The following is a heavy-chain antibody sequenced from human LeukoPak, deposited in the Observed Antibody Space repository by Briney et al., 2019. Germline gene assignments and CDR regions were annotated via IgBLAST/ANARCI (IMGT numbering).Heavy chain of an antibody. Sequence: GGSLRLSCAASGFTFSSYAMHWVRQAPGKGLEYVSAISSNGGSTYYANSVKGRFTISRDNSKNTLYLQMGSLRAEDMAVYCCARDGGTVTPYFDYWGQGTLVTVSS. CDR2: ISSNGGST. CDR3: ARDGGTVTPYFDY. D-gene: IGHD4-17*01. V-gene: IGHV3-64*01. CDR1: GFTFSSYA. J-gene: IGHJ4*02.